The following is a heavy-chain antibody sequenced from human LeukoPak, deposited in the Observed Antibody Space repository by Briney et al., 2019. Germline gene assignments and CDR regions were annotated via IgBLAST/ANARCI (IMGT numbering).Heavy chain of an antibody. J-gene: IGHJ4*02. CDR2: IYYSGST. Sequence: SETLSLTCTVSGGSISSYYWSWIWQPPGKGLEWIGYIYYSGSTNYNPSLKSRVTISVDTSKNQFSLKLSSVTAAYTAVYYCAREVWGSIDYWGQGTLVTVSS. V-gene: IGHV4-59*01. CDR3: AREVWGSIDY. D-gene: IGHD3-16*01. CDR1: GGSISSYY.